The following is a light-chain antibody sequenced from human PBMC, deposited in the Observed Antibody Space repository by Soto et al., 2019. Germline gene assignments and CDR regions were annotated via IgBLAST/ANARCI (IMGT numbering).Light chain of an antibody. CDR1: SSNIGAGYD. CDR3: QSFDNSLSGSRV. CDR2: GNN. Sequence: QSVLTQPPSVSGAPGQRVTISCTGSSSNIGAGYDVHWYQQLPGTAPKLLIFGNNNRPSGVPDRFSGSKSDTSASLAITGLRAEDEADYYCQSFDNSLSGSRVFGTGPKVTVL. J-gene: IGLJ1*01. V-gene: IGLV1-40*01.